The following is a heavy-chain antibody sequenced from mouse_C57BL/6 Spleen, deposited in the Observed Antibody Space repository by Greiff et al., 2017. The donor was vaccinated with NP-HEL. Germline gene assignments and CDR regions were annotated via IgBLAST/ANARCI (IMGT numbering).Heavy chain of an antibody. CDR3: TRATPHFDY. J-gene: IGHJ2*01. Sequence: EVQRVESGEGLVKPGGSLKLSCAASGFTFSSYAMSWVRQTPEKRLEWVAYISSGGDYIYYADTVKGRFTISKDNDRNTLYLQMSSLKSEDTAMYYCTRATPHFDYWGQGTTLTVSS. CDR1: GFTFSSYA. V-gene: IGHV5-9-1*02. CDR2: ISSGGDYI.